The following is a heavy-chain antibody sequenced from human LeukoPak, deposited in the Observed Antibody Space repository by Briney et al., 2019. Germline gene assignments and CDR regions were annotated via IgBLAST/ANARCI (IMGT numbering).Heavy chain of an antibody. Sequence: GGSLRLSCAASGFTFSSYAMHWVRQAPGKGLEWVAVISYDGSNKYYADSVKGRFTISRDNSKNTLYLQMNSLSAEDTAVYYCARSEVVVTAIDYWGQGTLVTVSS. CDR3: ARSEVVVTAIDY. V-gene: IGHV3-30-3*01. CDR1: GFTFSSYA. D-gene: IGHD2-21*02. CDR2: ISYDGSNK. J-gene: IGHJ4*02.